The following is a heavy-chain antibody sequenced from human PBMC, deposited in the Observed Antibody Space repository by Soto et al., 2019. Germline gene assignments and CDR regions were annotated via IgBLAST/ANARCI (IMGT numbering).Heavy chain of an antibody. Sequence: QVQLVQSGAEVKKPGSSVKVSCKASGGGFSTYAITWVRQAPGQGLEWMGGTTPIFDTTNYARKFQGRVTITADESTTTGHRELTRLTSEDTAVYYCATGGTTVTRRFDYWGQGTLVTVAS. J-gene: IGHJ4*02. CDR2: TTPIFDTT. V-gene: IGHV1-69*01. CDR3: ATGGTTVTRRFDY. CDR1: GGGFSTYA. D-gene: IGHD4-17*01.